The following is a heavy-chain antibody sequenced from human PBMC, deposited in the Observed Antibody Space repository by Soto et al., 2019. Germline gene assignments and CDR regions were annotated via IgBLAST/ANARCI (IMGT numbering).Heavy chain of an antibody. D-gene: IGHD1-1*01. Sequence: QVQLVESGGGVVQPGRSLRLSCAASGFTFSSHAMNWVRQAPGKGLEWVAVISYDGSNEYNSESVKGRFTISRDNSKNRLSLQMNSLRAEDTAMYFCARGTTTSAFSGMDVWGQGTTVTVSS. CDR1: GFTFSSHA. CDR2: ISYDGSNE. V-gene: IGHV3-30-3*01. CDR3: ARGTTTSAFSGMDV. J-gene: IGHJ6*02.